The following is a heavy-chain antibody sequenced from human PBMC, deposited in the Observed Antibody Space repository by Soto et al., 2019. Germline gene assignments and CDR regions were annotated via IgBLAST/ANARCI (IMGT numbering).Heavy chain of an antibody. CDR1: GGSISSSNW. CDR3: ARDLGVWGSYRYFDY. J-gene: IGHJ4*02. D-gene: IGHD3-16*02. Sequence: PSETLSLTCAVSGGSISSSNWWSWVRQPPGKGLEWIGEIYHSGSTNYNPSLKSRVTISVDKSKNQFSLKLSSVTAADTAVYYCARDLGVWGSYRYFDYWGQGTLVTVSS. V-gene: IGHV4-4*02. CDR2: IYHSGST.